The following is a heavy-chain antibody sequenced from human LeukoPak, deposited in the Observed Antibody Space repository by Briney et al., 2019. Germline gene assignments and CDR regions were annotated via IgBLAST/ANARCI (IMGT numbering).Heavy chain of an antibody. Sequence: GGSLRLSCAASGFIFSDYYMSWIRQAPGKGLEWVSYISSSGSTMYYTDSVKGRFTISRDNSKNTLYLQMNSLRAEDTAVYYCAKQSAAAGTFWDYWGQGTLVTVSS. CDR2: ISSSGSTM. CDR1: GFIFSDYY. V-gene: IGHV3-11*01. CDR3: AKQSAAAGTFWDY. J-gene: IGHJ4*02. D-gene: IGHD6-13*01.